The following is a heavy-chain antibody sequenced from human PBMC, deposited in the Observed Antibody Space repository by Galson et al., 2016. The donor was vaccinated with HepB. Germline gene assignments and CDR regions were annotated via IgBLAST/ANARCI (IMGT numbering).Heavy chain of an antibody. J-gene: IGHJ6*02. Sequence: SVKVSCKASGGSFSRYGISWVRQVPGQGLEWMGGIVPMFGTPNYAQRFQDRITITADESTTTVYMDLSSLRSEDTGIYYCAAWRQGARQRARPTIPVDGVGHYYGTDAWGQGTTVTVSS. CDR1: GGSFSRYG. V-gene: IGHV1-69*13. CDR2: IVPMFGTP. D-gene: IGHD1-26*01. CDR3: AAWRQGARQRARPTIPVDGVGHYYGTDA.